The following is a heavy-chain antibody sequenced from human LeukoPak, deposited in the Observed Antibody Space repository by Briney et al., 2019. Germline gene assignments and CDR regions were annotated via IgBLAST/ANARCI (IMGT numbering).Heavy chain of an antibody. CDR3: AFDTSGYYYPDY. Sequence: GGSLRLSCAASGFTFSSYWMSWVRQAPGKGLEWVANINQDGGEKYYVDSVKGRFTISRDNAKNSLYLQMNSLRAEDTAVYYRAFDTSGYYYPDYWGQGTLVTVSS. J-gene: IGHJ4*02. CDR1: GFTFSSYW. V-gene: IGHV3-7*05. D-gene: IGHD3-22*01. CDR2: INQDGGEK.